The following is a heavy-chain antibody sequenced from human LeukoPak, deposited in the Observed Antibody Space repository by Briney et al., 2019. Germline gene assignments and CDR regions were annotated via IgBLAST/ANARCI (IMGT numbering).Heavy chain of an antibody. CDR1: GFTFSSYA. J-gene: IGHJ6*03. D-gene: IGHD2-2*01. V-gene: IGHV3-30-3*01. Sequence: SGGSLRLSCAASGFTFSSYAMHWVRQAPGKGLEWVAVISYDGSNKYYADSVKGRFTISRDNSKNTLYLQMNSLRAEDTAVYYCARDKGVNHQLLYYYYYMDVWGKGTTVTVSS. CDR3: ARDKGVNHQLLYYYYYMDV. CDR2: ISYDGSNK.